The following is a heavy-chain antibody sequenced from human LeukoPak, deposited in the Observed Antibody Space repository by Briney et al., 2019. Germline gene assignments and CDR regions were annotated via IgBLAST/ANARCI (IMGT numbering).Heavy chain of an antibody. CDR1: GFTFDDYG. D-gene: IGHD5-18*01. Sequence: GGSLRLSCAASGFTFDDYGMSWVRQAPGKGLEWVSGINWNGGSTDYADSVKGRFTISRDNAKNSLYLQMNSLRAEDTAVYYCARADWDTAMIDYWGQGTLVTVSS. V-gene: IGHV3-20*04. J-gene: IGHJ4*02. CDR2: INWNGGST. CDR3: ARADWDTAMIDY.